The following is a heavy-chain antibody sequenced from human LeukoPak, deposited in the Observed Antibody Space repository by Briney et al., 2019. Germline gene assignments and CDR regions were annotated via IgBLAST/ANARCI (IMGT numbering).Heavy chain of an antibody. CDR2: IKQDGSEK. CDR1: GFTFSSYW. V-gene: IGHV3-7*01. Sequence: PGGSLRLSCAASGFTFSSYWMSWVRQAPGKELEWVANIKQDGSEKYYVDSVKGRFTISRDNAKNSLYLQMNSLRAEDTAVYYCARVSSRYSPLIGYLDYWGQGTLVTVSS. J-gene: IGHJ4*02. CDR3: ARVSSRYSPLIGYLDY. D-gene: IGHD2-21*01.